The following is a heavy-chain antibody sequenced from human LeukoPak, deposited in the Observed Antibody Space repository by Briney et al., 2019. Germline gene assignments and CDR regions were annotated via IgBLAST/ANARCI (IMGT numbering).Heavy chain of an antibody. D-gene: IGHD3-9*01. CDR3: ARSRGYDIPDWMGMAV. J-gene: IGHJ6*04. CDR1: GGTFSSYA. Sequence: SVEVSCKASGGTFSSYAISWVRQAPGQGLEWRVGIIPIFGTANYAQKFQGRVTITADESTSTAHMELSSLRSEDTAVYYCARSRGYDIPDWMGMAVWGKGTTVTVSS. V-gene: IGHV1-69*01. CDR2: IIPIFGTA.